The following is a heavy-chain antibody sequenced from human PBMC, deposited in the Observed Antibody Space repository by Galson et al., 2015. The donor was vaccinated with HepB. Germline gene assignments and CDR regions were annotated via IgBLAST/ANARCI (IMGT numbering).Heavy chain of an antibody. Sequence: LRLSCAASGFTFTNYAMTWVRQTPEKGLEWVSTLSAGGRSSYYADSVKGRFTISRDNSKNALFLQMNSLRAEDTAIYYCAKERLARGIDYWGQGTLVTVSS. D-gene: IGHD3-10*01. V-gene: IGHV3-23*01. CDR3: AKERLARGIDY. J-gene: IGHJ4*02. CDR2: LSAGGRSS. CDR1: GFTFTNYA.